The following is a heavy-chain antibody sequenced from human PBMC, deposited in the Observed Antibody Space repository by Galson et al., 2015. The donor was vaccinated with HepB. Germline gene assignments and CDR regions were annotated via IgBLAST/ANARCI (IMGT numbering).Heavy chain of an antibody. CDR3: ARLGDLSGYSSL. CDR1: GFTFSGSA. V-gene: IGHV3-73*01. J-gene: IGHJ4*02. Sequence: SLRLSCAASGFTFSGSAMHWVRQASGRGLEWVGRIGSKANSYATAYVASAKGRFTISRDDSKNTAFLQMNSLKTDDTAVYYCARLGDLSGYSSLWGQGTLVTVSS. D-gene: IGHD6-13*01. CDR2: IGSKANSYAT.